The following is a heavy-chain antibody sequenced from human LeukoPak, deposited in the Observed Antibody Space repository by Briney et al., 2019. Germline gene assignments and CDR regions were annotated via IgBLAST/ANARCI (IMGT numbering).Heavy chain of an antibody. J-gene: IGHJ5*02. CDR3: ARGYCSSTNCSPFDP. CDR1: GGSISGLY. D-gene: IGHD2-2*01. V-gene: IGHV4-59*08. CDR2: IYYSGIT. Sequence: SETLSLTCTVSGGSISGLYWSWIRQPTGKGLEWIGYIYYSGITNYNPSLKRRVTISVDTSKNQFSLKLSSVTAADPAVYYCARGYCSSTNCSPFDPWGQGTLATVSS.